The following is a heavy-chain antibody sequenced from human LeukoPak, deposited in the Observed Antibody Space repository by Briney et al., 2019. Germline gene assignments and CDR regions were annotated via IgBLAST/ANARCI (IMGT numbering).Heavy chain of an antibody. CDR2: IYSDGNT. D-gene: IGHD3-22*01. J-gene: IGHJ4*02. CDR3: ARGSTYYDSSGQVPFDY. CDR1: GFTVTNYY. Sequence: GGTLRLSCAASGFTVTNYYMSWVRQAPGKGLEWVSVIYSDGNTKYADSVRGRFTISRDNGKNTLYLQMNSLRAEDTAVYYCARGSTYYDSSGQVPFDYWGQGTLVTVSS. V-gene: IGHV3-53*01.